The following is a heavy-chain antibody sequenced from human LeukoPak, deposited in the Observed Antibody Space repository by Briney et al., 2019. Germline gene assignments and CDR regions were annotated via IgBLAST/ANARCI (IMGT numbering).Heavy chain of an antibody. Sequence: ASVKVSCKASGYTFTSYYMHWVRQAPGQGLEWMGIINPSGGSTSYAQKFQGRVTMTRDTSTSTVYMELSSLRSEDTAVYYCARVRLCCFWSAHDAFDIWGQGTMVTVSS. CDR1: GYTFTSYY. CDR2: INPSGGST. V-gene: IGHV1-46*01. CDR3: ARVRLCCFWSAHDAFDI. D-gene: IGHD3-3*01. J-gene: IGHJ3*02.